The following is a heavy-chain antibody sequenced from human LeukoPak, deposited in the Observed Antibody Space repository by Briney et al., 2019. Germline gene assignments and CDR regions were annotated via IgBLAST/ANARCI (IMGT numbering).Heavy chain of an antibody. CDR2: ISYDGSDK. Sequence: PGGSLRLSCAASGFTFSSYAMHWVRQAPGKGLEWVALISYDGSDKEYADSVKGRFTISRDNSKNTLYLQMNSLGVEDTAVYYCPRSRVRGVYFFDYWGQGTLVTVSS. J-gene: IGHJ4*02. CDR1: GFTFSSYA. CDR3: PRSRVRGVYFFDY. V-gene: IGHV3-30*04. D-gene: IGHD3-10*01.